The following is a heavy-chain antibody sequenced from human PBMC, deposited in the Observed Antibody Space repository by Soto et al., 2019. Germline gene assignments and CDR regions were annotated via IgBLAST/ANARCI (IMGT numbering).Heavy chain of an antibody. D-gene: IGHD3-3*01. CDR1: GYTFTNYF. CDR2: INPGNRIT. CDR3: AKAPNYYGFWAGSYYNLGMDV. Sequence: QVQLVQSGAEVKAPGASVKVACKTSGYTFTNYFVHWVRQAPGQGLEWMGAINPGNRITNYALKFQGRVTMTRDTSINTVYLALSSLRSDDTAVYSCAKAPNYYGFWAGSYYNLGMDVWGQGTPVTVSS. V-gene: IGHV1-46*01. J-gene: IGHJ6*02.